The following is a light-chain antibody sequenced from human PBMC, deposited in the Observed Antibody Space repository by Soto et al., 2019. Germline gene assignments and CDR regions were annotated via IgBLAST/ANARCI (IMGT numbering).Light chain of an antibody. CDR3: KQTYPPPFT. CDR1: QTITFY. CDR2: GAN. Sequence: DIQMTQSPSSLSASVGDTVAITCRASQTITFYLNWYQQEPGKPPKLLIYGANTLQGGVPSRFSAGGSGTNFPLTTTNLQPEDFATYYCKQTYPPPFTFGQGTKLQIK. J-gene: IGKJ2*01. V-gene: IGKV1-39*01.